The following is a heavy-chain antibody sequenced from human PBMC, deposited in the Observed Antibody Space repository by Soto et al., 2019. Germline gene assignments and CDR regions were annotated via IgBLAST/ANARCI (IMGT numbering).Heavy chain of an antibody. J-gene: IGHJ4*02. D-gene: IGHD3-3*01. Sequence: GGSLRLACSASGFTFSSYAMHWVRQAPGKGLEYVSAISSNGGSTYYADSVKGRFTISRDNSKNTLYLQMSSLRAEDTAVYYCVKDPDYDFWSGYSSEWGQGTLVTVSS. V-gene: IGHV3-64D*06. CDR1: GFTFSSYA. CDR3: VKDPDYDFWSGYSSE. CDR2: ISSNGGST.